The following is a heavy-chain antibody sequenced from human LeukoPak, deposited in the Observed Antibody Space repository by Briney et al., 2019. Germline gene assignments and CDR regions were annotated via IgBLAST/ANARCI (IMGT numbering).Heavy chain of an antibody. D-gene: IGHD3-10*01. CDR2: ISGSGGST. V-gene: IGHV3-23*01. CDR1: GFTFSSYG. Sequence: GGSLRLSCAASGFTFSSYGMSWVRQAPGKGLEWVSAISGSGGSTYYADSVQGRFTISRDNSKNTLYLQMNSLRAEDTAVYYCAKETDYYGSRSFDYWGQGTLVTVSS. J-gene: IGHJ4*02. CDR3: AKETDYYGSRSFDY.